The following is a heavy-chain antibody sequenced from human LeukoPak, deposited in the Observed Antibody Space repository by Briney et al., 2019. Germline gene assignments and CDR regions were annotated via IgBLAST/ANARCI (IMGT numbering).Heavy chain of an antibody. CDR1: GFTFDDYG. Sequence: TGGSLRLSCAASGFTFDDYGMSWVRQAPGKGLEWVSGINWNGGSTGYADSVKGRFTISRDNAKNPLYLQMNSLRAEDTALYYCARVRAYDSSGYYYHYYYYMDVWGKGTTVTVSS. CDR3: ARVRAYDSSGYYYHYYYYMDV. V-gene: IGHV3-20*04. D-gene: IGHD3-22*01. J-gene: IGHJ6*03. CDR2: INWNGGST.